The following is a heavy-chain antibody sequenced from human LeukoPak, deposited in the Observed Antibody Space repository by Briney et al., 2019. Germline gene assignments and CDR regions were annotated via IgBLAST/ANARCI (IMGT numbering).Heavy chain of an antibody. CDR3: ARVNTRFTILD. J-gene: IGHJ4*02. D-gene: IGHD3-3*01. CDR1: GGSISSYS. Sequence: KPSETLSLTCTVSGGSISSYSWSWIRQPPGKGLEWIGYIYNIYNSGSTNYNFSLKSRVTISADTSKNQISLNLTSVTAADTAVYYCARVNTRFTILDWGQGTLVSVSS. V-gene: IGHV4-59*08. CDR2: IYNIYNSGST.